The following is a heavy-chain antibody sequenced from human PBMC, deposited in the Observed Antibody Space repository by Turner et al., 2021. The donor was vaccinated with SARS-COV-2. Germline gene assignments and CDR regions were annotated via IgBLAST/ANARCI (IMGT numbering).Heavy chain of an antibody. J-gene: IGHJ4*02. CDR2: IYSGGST. CDR3: ARETWGRDPDY. V-gene: IGHV3-53*04. CDR1: GFTVSSNY. Sequence: EVQLVESGGGLVQPGGSLILSCAASGFTVSSNYMSWVRQAPGKGLECVSVIYSGGSTYYADSVKGRFTISRHNSKNTLYLQMNSLRAEDTAVYYCARETWGRDPDYWGQGTLVTVSS. D-gene: IGHD3-16*01.